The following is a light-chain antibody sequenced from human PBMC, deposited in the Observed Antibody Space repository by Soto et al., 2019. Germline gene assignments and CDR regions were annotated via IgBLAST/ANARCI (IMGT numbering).Light chain of an antibody. CDR1: QSVSSK. Sequence: VFILSPTNLSVCLGESATHSFKAGQSVSSKSAWYQQKPGQAPTLALHGASSRATGVPARFSGSGSGTELTLTFGSPQSEELAVCSCQQYVTWWPFGRGTKVDIK. CDR2: GAS. J-gene: IGKJ1*01. CDR3: QQYVTWWP. V-gene: IGKV3-15*01.